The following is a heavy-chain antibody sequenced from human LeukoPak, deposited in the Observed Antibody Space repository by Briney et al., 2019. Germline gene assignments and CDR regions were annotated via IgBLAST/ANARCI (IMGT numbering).Heavy chain of an antibody. Sequence: GGEWXGSIDPNSGGTNYAQKFQGRVTMTRDTSISTAYMELSRLRSDDTAVYYCAREPLQRGFDPWGQGTLVTVSS. CDR3: AREPLQRGFDP. CDR2: IDPNSGGT. J-gene: IGHJ5*02. V-gene: IGHV1-2*02.